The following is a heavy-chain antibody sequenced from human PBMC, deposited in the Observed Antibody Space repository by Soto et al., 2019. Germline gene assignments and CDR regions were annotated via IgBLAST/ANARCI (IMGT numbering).Heavy chain of an antibody. J-gene: IGHJ6*02. CDR2: IYYSGST. V-gene: IGHV4-59*01. Sequence: ETLSLTCTVSGGSISSYYWSWIRQPPGKGLEWIGYIYYSGSTNYNPSLKSRVTISVDTSKNQFSLKLSSVTAADTAVYYCARDSIVPAAIPVDYYYGMDVWGQGTTVTVS. D-gene: IGHD2-2*02. CDR1: GGSISSYY. CDR3: ARDSIVPAAIPVDYYYGMDV.